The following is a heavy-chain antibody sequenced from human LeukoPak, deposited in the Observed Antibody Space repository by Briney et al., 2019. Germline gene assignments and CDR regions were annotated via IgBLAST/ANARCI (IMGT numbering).Heavy chain of an antibody. V-gene: IGHV3-23*01. CDR3: AKDLAATWAFDI. D-gene: IGHD3-16*01. CDR1: GFSFSTFA. CDR2: ISGNGDST. Sequence: GGSLRLSCAASGFSFSTFAMSWVRQTPGKGLEWVSAISGNGDSTYYADSVKGRFTISRDNSKNTLYLQINSLRAEDTAVYYCAKDLAATWAFDIWGQGTMVTVSS. J-gene: IGHJ3*02.